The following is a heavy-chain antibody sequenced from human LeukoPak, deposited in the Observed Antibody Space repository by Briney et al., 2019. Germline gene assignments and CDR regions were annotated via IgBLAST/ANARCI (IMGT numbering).Heavy chain of an antibody. CDR1: GGSISSYY. V-gene: IGHV4-59*01. Sequence: SETLSLTCTVSGGSISSYYWSWLRQPPGKGLEWIGYIYYSGSTNYNPSLKSRVTISVDTSKNQFPLKLSSVTAADTAVYYCARGSRYSSSWYYFDYWGQGTLVTVSS. J-gene: IGHJ4*02. D-gene: IGHD6-13*01. CDR2: IYYSGST. CDR3: ARGSRYSSSWYYFDY.